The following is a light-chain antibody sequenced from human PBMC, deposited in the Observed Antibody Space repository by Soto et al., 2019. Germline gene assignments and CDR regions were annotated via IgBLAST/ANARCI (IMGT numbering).Light chain of an antibody. CDR2: GAS. Sequence: EIVLTQSPGTLSLSPGERATLSCRASQSVSSSYLAWYQQKPGQAPRLLIYGASSRHTGIPARFGGSGSGTDFTLTINSLEPEDFAVYYCQQRSNWPGTFGPGTKVDI. CDR1: QSVSSSY. V-gene: IGKV3D-20*02. J-gene: IGKJ3*01. CDR3: QQRSNWPGT.